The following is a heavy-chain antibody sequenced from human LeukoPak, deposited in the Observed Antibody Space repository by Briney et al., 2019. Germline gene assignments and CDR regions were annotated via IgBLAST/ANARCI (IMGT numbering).Heavy chain of an antibody. V-gene: IGHV1-18*01. CDR1: GYTFTSYG. J-gene: IGHJ3*02. D-gene: IGHD3-3*01. Sequence: ASVKVSCKASGYTFTSYGISWVRQAPGQGLEWMGWISAYNGNTNYAQKLQGRVTMTTDTSTSTAYMELRSLRSDDTAVYYCARRRYYHFWSGYYAFDIWGQGTMVTVSS. CDR3: ARRRYYHFWSGYYAFDI. CDR2: ISAYNGNT.